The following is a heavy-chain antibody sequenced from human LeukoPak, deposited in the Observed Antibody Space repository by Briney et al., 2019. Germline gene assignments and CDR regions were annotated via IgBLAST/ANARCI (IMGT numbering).Heavy chain of an antibody. CDR2: IYYSGST. J-gene: IGHJ3*02. CDR1: GGSIRSYY. D-gene: IGHD3-9*01. CDR3: ARGSYDILTGFVFDI. V-gene: IGHV4-59*08. Sequence: SETLSLTCTVSGGSIRSYYWSWMWQPPGKGLEWIGYIYYSGSTNYNPSLKSRVTISVDTSKNQFSLKLSSVTAADTAVYYRARGSYDILTGFVFDIWGQGTMVTVSS.